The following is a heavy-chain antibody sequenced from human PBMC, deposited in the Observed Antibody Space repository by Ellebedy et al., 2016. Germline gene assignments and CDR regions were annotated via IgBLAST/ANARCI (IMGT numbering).Heavy chain of an antibody. CDR3: ANSGYSYAWGH. CDR2: TSPGGDT. CDR1: GFTFSSYW. D-gene: IGHD5-18*01. Sequence: GGSLRLSCAASGFTFSSYWMSWFRQPPGRGPEWVSMTSPGGDTHYGDSVRGRFTMSRDNSKNTLYLQMNSLTAEDTADYFCANSGYSYAWGHWGQGTLVTVSS. V-gene: IGHV3-53*01. J-gene: IGHJ4*02.